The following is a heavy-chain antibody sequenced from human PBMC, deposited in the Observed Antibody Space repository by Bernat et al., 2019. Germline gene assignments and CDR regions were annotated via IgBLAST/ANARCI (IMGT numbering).Heavy chain of an antibody. J-gene: IGHJ6*03. D-gene: IGHD1-14*01. CDR3: ARAGIPYDYYYYMAV. V-gene: IGHV3-30*03. CDR1: GFTFSSYG. CDR2: ISYDGSNK. Sequence: QVQLVESGGGVVQPGRSLRLSCAASGFTFSSYGMHWVRQAPGKGLEWVAVISYDGSNKYYADSVKGRFTISRDNSKDTLYLQMNSLRADDTAVYYCARAGIPYDYYYYMAVWGKGTTVTVSS.